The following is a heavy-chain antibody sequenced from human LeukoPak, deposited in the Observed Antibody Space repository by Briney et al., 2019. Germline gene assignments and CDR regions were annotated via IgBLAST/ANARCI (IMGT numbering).Heavy chain of an antibody. Sequence: ASVKVSCKASGYTFTGYYMHWVRQAPGQGLEWMGWINPNSGGTNYAQKFQGRVTMTRDTSISTAYMELSRLRSDDTAVYYCARGSISGYPTTDYWGQGTLVTVSS. V-gene: IGHV1-2*02. CDR3: ARGSISGYPTTDY. CDR1: GYTFTGYY. D-gene: IGHD3-22*01. J-gene: IGHJ4*02. CDR2: INPNSGGT.